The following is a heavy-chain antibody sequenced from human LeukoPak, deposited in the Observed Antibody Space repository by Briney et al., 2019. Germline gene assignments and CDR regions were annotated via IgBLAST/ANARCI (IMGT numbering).Heavy chain of an antibody. D-gene: IGHD1-14*01. CDR1: GFTFSSYW. J-gene: IGHJ6*03. Sequence: GGSLRLSCAASGFTFSSYWMTRVRQAPGKGLEWVANINQDGSEKYSVDSVMGRFTISRDNAKNSVYLQMNSLTAEDTAVYYCARSPAGANYYLDVWGKGTTVTISS. CDR2: INQDGSEK. V-gene: IGHV3-7*01. CDR3: ARSPAGANYYLDV.